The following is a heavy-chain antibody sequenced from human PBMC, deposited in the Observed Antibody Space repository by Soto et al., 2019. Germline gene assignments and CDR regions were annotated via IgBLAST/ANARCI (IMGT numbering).Heavy chain of an antibody. CDR2: VFSNDAK. D-gene: IGHD5-12*01. CDR3: ARIERYSTYEYFDF. Sequence: GPTLVNPTETLTLTCTVSGFSLSRIRVGVGWIRQPPGKALEWLAHVFSNDAKSYSPSLKGRLTISRDTFRSQVVLTMTNVDPVDTATYFCARIERYSTYEYFDFWGQGTLVTVSS. J-gene: IGHJ4*02. V-gene: IGHV2-26*01. CDR1: GFSLSRIRVG.